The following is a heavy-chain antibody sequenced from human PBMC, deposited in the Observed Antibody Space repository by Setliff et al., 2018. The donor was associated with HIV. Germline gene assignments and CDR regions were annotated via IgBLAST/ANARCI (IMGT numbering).Heavy chain of an antibody. CDR3: ARDPTYISSWPGHAFDI. CDR2: ISTYYGST. V-gene: IGHV1-18*01. CDR1: NYTFGTYA. Sequence: ASVMVSCKASNYTFGTYAITWVRQAPGQGLEWMGWISTYYGSTKYEQKFQGRVTMTTDLSTSTAHMELRSLRSDDTAVYYCARDPTYISSWPGHAFDIWGQGTMVTVSS. D-gene: IGHD6-6*01. J-gene: IGHJ3*02.